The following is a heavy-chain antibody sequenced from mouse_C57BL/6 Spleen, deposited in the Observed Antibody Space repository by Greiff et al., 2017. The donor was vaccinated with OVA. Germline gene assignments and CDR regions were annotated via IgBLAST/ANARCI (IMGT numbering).Heavy chain of an antibody. J-gene: IGHJ4*01. D-gene: IGHD2-5*01. CDR2: IYPGSGST. CDR3: ARSYSTYVQDKDY. CDR1: GYTFTSYW. Sequence: QVQLQQPGAELVKPGASVKMSCKASGYTFTSYWITWVKQRPGQGLEWIGDIYPGSGSTNYNEKFKSKATLTVDTSSSTAYMQLSSLTSEDSAVYYCARSYSTYVQDKDYWGQGTSVTVSA. V-gene: IGHV1-55*01.